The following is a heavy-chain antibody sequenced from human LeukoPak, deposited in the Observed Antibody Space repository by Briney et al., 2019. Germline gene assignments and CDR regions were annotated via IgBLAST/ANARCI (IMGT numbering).Heavy chain of an antibody. D-gene: IGHD2-21*01. CDR3: ARDRANIVVVSASEY. J-gene: IGHJ4*02. CDR1: GFTFTTYW. V-gene: IGHV3-21*01. CDR2: ITSSGTYI. Sequence: GGSLRLSCAASGFTFTTYWMSWVRQAPGKGLEWVSSITSSGTYIYYADSVKGRFTISRDNAKNSLYLQMNSLRAEDTAVYYCARDRANIVVVSASEYWGQGTLVTVSS.